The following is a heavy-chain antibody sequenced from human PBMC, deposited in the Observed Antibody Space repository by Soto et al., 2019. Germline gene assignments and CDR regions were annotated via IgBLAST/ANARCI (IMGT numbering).Heavy chain of an antibody. CDR2: INHSGST. V-gene: IGHV4-34*01. Sequence: PSETLSLTCAVYGGSFSGYYWSWIRQPPGKGLEWIGEINHSGSTNCNPSLKSRVTISVDTSKNQFSLKLSSVTAADTAVYYCASRVRAYGVVIPYFDYRGQGTPGTVSS. CDR1: GGSFSGYY. CDR3: ASRVRAYGVVIPYFDY. J-gene: IGHJ4*02. D-gene: IGHD3-3*01.